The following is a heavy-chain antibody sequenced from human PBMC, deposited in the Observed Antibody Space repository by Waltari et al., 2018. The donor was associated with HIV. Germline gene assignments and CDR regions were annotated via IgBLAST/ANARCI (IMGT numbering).Heavy chain of an antibody. CDR3: AKDDSTGSSGYYPFHY. Sequence: EVQLVESGGGMVLPRVSLRRTCAASGCTFNNYPINWIRQAPGKGLEWVSAISGSGGSTYYSDSVKGRFTISRDNSKNTLYLQMNSLRAEDTAVYYCAKDDSTGSSGYYPFHYWGQGTLITVSS. V-gene: IGHV3-23*04. CDR2: ISGSGGST. CDR1: GCTFNNYP. D-gene: IGHD3-22*01. J-gene: IGHJ4*02.